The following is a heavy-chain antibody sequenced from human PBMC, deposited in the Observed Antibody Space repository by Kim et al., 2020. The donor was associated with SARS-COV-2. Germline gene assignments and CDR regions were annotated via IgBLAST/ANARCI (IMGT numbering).Heavy chain of an antibody. CDR3: ARGRVINGLFFFDS. CDR1: GDSFSGYY. J-gene: IGHJ4*02. CDR2: SSPGVST. D-gene: IGHD3-10*01. V-gene: IGHV4-34*01. Sequence: SETLSLTCAVYGDSFSGYYWAWIRQSPEKGLDWIGESSPGVSTTYSPTLKTRATISLDTSKNQFSLRLASVTAADTAIYYCARGRVINGLFFFDSWGQGTLVTVSS.